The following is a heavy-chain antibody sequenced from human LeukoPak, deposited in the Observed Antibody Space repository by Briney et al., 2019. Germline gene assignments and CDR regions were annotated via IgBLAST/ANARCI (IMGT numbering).Heavy chain of an antibody. CDR2: IYYSGST. CDR1: GCSISSSSFY. Sequence: PWETLSLTCTVSGCSISSSSFYWVWLPQPPGKGLEWVGSIYYSGSTYYNPSLKSRVTISVDTSKNQSSLKLSSVTAADTAVYYCASGMVRGVLKDYYYGMDVWSQGTTVTVSS. D-gene: IGHD3-10*01. J-gene: IGHJ6*02. CDR3: ASGMVRGVLKDYYYGMDV. V-gene: IGHV4-39*01.